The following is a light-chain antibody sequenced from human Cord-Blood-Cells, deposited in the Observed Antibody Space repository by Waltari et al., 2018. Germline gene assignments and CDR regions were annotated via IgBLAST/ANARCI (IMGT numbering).Light chain of an antibody. V-gene: IGLV2-14*01. CDR3: SSYTSSSTYVV. Sequence: QSALTQPASVSGSPGQSITISCTGTSIDVGGYNYVSWYQQHPGKAPKLMIYDVSKRPSVVSNRCSGSKSGNTASLTISGLQAEDEADYYCSSYTSSSTYVVFGGGTKLTVL. CDR2: DVS. CDR1: SIDVGGYNY. J-gene: IGLJ2*01.